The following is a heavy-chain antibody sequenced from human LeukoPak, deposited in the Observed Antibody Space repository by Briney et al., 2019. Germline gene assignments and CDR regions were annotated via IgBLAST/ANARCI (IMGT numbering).Heavy chain of an antibody. CDR3: ARSDTTMVRGVITPLGY. J-gene: IGHJ4*02. D-gene: IGHD3-10*01. CDR2: INPNSGGT. V-gene: IGHV1-2*02. CDR1: GYTFTGYY. Sequence: GASVKVSCKASGYTFTGYYMHWVRQAPGQGLEWMGWINPNSGGTNYAQEFQGRVTMTRDTSISTAYMELSRLRSDDTAVYYCARSDTTMVRGVITPLGYWGQGTLVTVSS.